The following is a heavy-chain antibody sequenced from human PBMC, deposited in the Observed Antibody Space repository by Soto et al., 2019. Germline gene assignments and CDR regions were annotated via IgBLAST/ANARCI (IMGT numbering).Heavy chain of an antibody. CDR1: GGSFSGYY. J-gene: IGHJ4*02. CDR2: INHSGST. V-gene: IGHV4-34*01. D-gene: IGHD2-21*01. CDR3: ASLRRLLYYFDY. Sequence: PSETLSLTCAVYGGSFSGYYWSWIRQPPGKGLEWIGEINHSGSTNYNPSIKSRVTISVDTSKNQFSLKLSSVTAADTAVYYCASLRRLLYYFDYWGQGTLVTVSS.